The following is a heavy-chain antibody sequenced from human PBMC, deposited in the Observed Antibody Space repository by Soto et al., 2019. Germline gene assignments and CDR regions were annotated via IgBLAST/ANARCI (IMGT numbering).Heavy chain of an antibody. Sequence: QAGGSLRLSCAASGFIFENFGMSWVRQAPGRGLEWISSISGSGFKKYYADSVKGRFTISRDNSKSTVYLELNNLSAEDTAVYHCAKNQGVELVPLATVDWFDPWGQGSVVPVSS. CDR3: AKNQGVELVPLATVDWFDP. D-gene: IGHD1-26*01. CDR1: GFIFENFG. CDR2: ISGSGFKK. J-gene: IGHJ5*02. V-gene: IGHV3-23*01.